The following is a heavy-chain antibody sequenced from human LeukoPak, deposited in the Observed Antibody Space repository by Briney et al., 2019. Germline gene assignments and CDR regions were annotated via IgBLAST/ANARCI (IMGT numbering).Heavy chain of an antibody. D-gene: IGHD6-19*01. V-gene: IGHV3-74*01. Sequence: GGSLRLSCVASGFTFSSYWMHWVRQAPGKGLVWVSSINSDGSSTSYADSVKGRFTISRDNVKNTLYLQMNSLRAEDTAVYYCARGSRGWHAYWGQGTPVTVSS. CDR1: GFTFSSYW. CDR2: INSDGSST. J-gene: IGHJ4*02. CDR3: ARGSRGWHAY.